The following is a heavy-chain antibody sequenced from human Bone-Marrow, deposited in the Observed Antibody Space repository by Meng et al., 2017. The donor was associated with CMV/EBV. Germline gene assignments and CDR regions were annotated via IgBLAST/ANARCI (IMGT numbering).Heavy chain of an antibody. Sequence: GGSLRLSCAASGFTFSSYWMSWVRQAPGKGLEWVANIKQDGSEKYYVDSVKGRFTISRDNAKNSLYLQMNSLRAEDTAVYYCATCANYDFWSGFRPLRFDIWGQGTMVTFSS. CDR1: GFTFSSYW. CDR2: IKQDGSEK. CDR3: ATCANYDFWSGFRPLRFDI. V-gene: IGHV3-7*01. J-gene: IGHJ3*02. D-gene: IGHD3-3*01.